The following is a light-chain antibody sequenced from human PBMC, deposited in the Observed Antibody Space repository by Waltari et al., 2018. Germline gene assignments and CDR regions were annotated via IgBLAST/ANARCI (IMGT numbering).Light chain of an antibody. Sequence: QSALTQPTSVSGTPGPRVTISCSGRTTNIGAGHAVPWYQHPPETAPKRLIYGNNNRPSGVPDLFSGSKAGTSASLAITGLQADDEADYFCQSFDNMLSGGVVFGGGTKLAVL. CDR2: GNN. J-gene: IGLJ2*01. CDR1: TTNIGAGHA. V-gene: IGLV1-40*01. CDR3: QSFDNMLSGGVV.